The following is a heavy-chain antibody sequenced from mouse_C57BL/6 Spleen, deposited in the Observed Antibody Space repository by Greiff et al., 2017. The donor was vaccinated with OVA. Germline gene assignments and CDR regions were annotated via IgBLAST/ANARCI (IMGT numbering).Heavy chain of an antibody. CDR2: INPNHGGT. CDR1: GYTFTDYY. J-gene: IGHJ2*01. Sequence: EVQLQQSGPELVKPGASVKISCKASGYTFTDYYMNWVKQSHGKSLEWIGDINPNHGGTSYNQKFKGKATLTVDKSSSTAYMELRSLTSEDSAVYYCARGDYGSNDYFDYWGQGTTLTVSS. V-gene: IGHV1-26*01. D-gene: IGHD1-1*01. CDR3: ARGDYGSNDYFDY.